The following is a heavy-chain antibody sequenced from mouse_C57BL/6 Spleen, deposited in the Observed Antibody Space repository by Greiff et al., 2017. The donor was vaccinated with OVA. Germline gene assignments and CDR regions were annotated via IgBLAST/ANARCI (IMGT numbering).Heavy chain of an antibody. CDR1: GYAFSSYW. J-gene: IGHJ3*01. Sequence: QVQLQQSGPELVKPAASVTISCKVSGYAFSSYWLNWVNQRPGKGLEWIGQIYTGDGDTNYNGKFKGKATLTADKSSSTAYMQVSSLTSGDSAVCFCACLAYWGQGTLVTVSS. CDR3: ACLAY. CDR2: IYTGDGDT. V-gene: IGHV1-80*01.